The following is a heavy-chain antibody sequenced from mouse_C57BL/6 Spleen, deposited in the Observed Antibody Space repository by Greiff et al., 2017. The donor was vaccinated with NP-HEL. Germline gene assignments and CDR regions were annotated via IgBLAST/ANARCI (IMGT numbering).Heavy chain of an antibody. CDR3: TRDRDYYGSSYDAMDY. CDR1: GFTFSSYA. CDR2: ISSGGDYI. J-gene: IGHJ4*01. V-gene: IGHV5-9-1*02. D-gene: IGHD1-1*01. Sequence: DVKLVESGEGLVKPGGSLKLSCAASGFTFSSYAMSWVRQTPEKRLEWVAYISSGGDYIYYADTVKGRFTIARDNARNTLYLQMSSLKSEDTAMYYCTRDRDYYGSSYDAMDYWGQGTSVTVSS.